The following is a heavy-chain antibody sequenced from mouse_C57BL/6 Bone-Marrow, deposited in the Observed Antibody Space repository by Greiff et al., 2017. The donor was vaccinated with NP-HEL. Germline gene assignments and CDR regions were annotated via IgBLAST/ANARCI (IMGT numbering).Heavy chain of an antibody. CDR1: GYTFTNYW. CDR3: GRAYDGYLFAY. CDR2: IYPGGGYT. Sequence: VKLMESGAELVRPGTSVKMSCKASGYTFTNYWIGWAKQRPGHGLEWIGDIYPGGGYTNYNEKFKGKATLTADKSSSTAYMQFSSLTSEDSAIYYCGRAYDGYLFAYWGQGTLVTVSA. D-gene: IGHD2-3*01. V-gene: IGHV1-63*01. J-gene: IGHJ3*01.